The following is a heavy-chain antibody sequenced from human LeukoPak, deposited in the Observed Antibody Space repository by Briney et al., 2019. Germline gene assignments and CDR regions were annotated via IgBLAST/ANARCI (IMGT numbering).Heavy chain of an antibody. Sequence: GASVKVSCKASGYTFTSYYMHWVRQAPGQGLEWMGIINPSGGSTSYAQKFQGRVTMTRDTSTSTVYMELSSLRSEDTAVYYCARASPITMIVVDPIPPDYWGQGTLVTVSS. D-gene: IGHD3-22*01. J-gene: IGHJ4*02. CDR2: INPSGGST. CDR1: GYTFTSYY. CDR3: ARASPITMIVVDPIPPDY. V-gene: IGHV1-46*01.